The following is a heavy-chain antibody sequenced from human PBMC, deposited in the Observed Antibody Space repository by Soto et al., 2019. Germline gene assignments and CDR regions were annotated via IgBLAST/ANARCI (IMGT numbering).Heavy chain of an antibody. Sequence: QVQLLQSGAEVKKPGASVKVSCKASGYTFTSYGISWVRRAPGQGLEWMGWISAYTGNTNYAQKLQGRVTMTTDTSTSTADMELRSLRSDDTAVYYCARDLAVGLVDYRGQGTLVTVSS. D-gene: IGHD6-19*01. V-gene: IGHV1-18*01. CDR2: ISAYTGNT. J-gene: IGHJ4*02. CDR3: ARDLAVGLVDY. CDR1: GYTFTSYG.